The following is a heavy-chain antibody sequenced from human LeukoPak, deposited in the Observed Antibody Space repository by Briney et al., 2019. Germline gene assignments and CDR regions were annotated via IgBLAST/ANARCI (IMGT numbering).Heavy chain of an antibody. J-gene: IGHJ4*02. CDR3: AGGGLPDYFDY. CDR1: GFTFSSYW. D-gene: IGHD3-16*01. CDR2: INSDGSST. Sequence: GGSLRLSCAASGFTFSSYWMHWVRQAPGKGLVWVSRINSDGSSTSYADSVKGRFTISRDNAKNTLYLQMNSLRAEDTAVYYCAGGGLPDYFDYWGQGTLVTVSS. V-gene: IGHV3-74*01.